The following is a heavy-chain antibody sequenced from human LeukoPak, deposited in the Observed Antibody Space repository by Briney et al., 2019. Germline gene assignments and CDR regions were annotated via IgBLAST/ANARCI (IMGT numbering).Heavy chain of an antibody. J-gene: IGHJ4*02. CDR2: ISGSGDST. CDR1: GFTFSNYA. V-gene: IGHV3-23*01. Sequence: GGSLRLSCAASGFTFSNYAMRWVRQAPGKGLEWVSGISGSGDSTYYADSVKGRFTISRDNSKNTLYLQMNSLRAEDTAVYYCARGWLVQFDYWGQGTLVTVSS. CDR3: ARGWLVQFDY. D-gene: IGHD6-19*01.